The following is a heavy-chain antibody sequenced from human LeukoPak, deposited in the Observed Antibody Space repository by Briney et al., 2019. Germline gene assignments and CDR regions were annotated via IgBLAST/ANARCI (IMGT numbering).Heavy chain of an antibody. CDR2: FDPEDGET. V-gene: IGHV1-24*01. Sequence: ASVKVSCKVSGYTLTELSMHWVRQAPGKGLEWMGGFDPEDGETIYAQKFQGRVTMTEDTSTDTAYMELSSLRSEDTAVYYCATVYGSGVDNWFDPWGQGTLVTVSS. CDR3: ATVYGSGVDNWFDP. J-gene: IGHJ5*02. D-gene: IGHD3-10*01. CDR1: GYTLTELS.